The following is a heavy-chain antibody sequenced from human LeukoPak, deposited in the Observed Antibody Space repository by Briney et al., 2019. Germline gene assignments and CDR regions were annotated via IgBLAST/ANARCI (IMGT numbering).Heavy chain of an antibody. CDR3: ARGGSYTMVKNY. Sequence: SETLSLTCTVSGGSISNGSYYWGWIRQPPEKGLEWIGSIYYSGSTYYNPSLKSRVTISVDTSKNQFSLKLTSVTAADTAVYYCARGGSYTMVKNYWGQGTLVTVSS. D-gene: IGHD1-26*01. CDR1: GGSISNGSYY. V-gene: IGHV4-39*07. CDR2: IYYSGST. J-gene: IGHJ4*02.